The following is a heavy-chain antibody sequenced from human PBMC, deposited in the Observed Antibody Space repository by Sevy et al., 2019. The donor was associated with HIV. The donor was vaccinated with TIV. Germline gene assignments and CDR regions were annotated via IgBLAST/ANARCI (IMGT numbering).Heavy chain of an antibody. CDR2: VNYSGST. V-gene: IGHV4-39*01. J-gene: IGHJ4*02. Sequence: SETLSLTCTVAGASISNSNYYWGWIRQPPGKGLEWIANVNYSGSTYYNPSLESRVTISVDTSKNQISLKLRSVTASDTAVYYCARHTFGWYYFDSWGQGTLVTVSS. CDR3: ARHTFGWYYFDS. CDR1: GASISNSNYY. D-gene: IGHD3-16*01.